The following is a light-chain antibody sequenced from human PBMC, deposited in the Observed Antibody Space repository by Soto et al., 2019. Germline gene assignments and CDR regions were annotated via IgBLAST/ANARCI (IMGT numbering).Light chain of an antibody. J-gene: IGLJ2*01. CDR1: SSNIGAGYD. V-gene: IGLV1-40*01. CDR3: QSSDSSLSGFVV. Sequence: QLVLTQPPSMSGAPGQRVTISCTGSSSNIGAGYDVHWYQQLPGTAPKLLIYGNNNRPSGIPDRFSGSKSGASASLAITGLQAEDEADYYCQSSDSSLSGFVVFGGGTKLTVL. CDR2: GNN.